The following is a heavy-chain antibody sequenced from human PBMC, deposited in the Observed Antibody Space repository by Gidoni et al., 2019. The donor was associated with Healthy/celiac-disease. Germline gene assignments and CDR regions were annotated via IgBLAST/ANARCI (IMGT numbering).Heavy chain of an antibody. CDR3: ARTTMTTAAPDY. V-gene: IGHV3-30*04. D-gene: IGHD4-4*01. CDR1: GFTFSSYA. Sequence: PASGFTFSSYAMHWVRQAPGKGLEWVAVISYDGSNKYYADSVKGRFTISRDNSKNTLYLQMNSLRAEDTAVYYCARTTMTTAAPDYWGQGTLVTVSS. CDR2: ISYDGSNK. J-gene: IGHJ4*02.